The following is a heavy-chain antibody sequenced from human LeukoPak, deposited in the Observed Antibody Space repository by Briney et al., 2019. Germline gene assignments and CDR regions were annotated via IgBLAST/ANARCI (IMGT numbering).Heavy chain of an antibody. D-gene: IGHD7-27*01. J-gene: IGHJ4*02. V-gene: IGHV3-48*02. Sequence: GAFLRLSCAASGFTFTGYSMNWVRQAPGKGLEWVSYISIGSDTIYYADSVKGRFTISRDNAKNSLYLQMNSLRDEDTAVYSCAREAYWGSSGKGFDSWGQGTLVTAS. CDR2: ISIGSDTI. CDR1: GFTFTGYS. CDR3: AREAYWGSSGKGFDS.